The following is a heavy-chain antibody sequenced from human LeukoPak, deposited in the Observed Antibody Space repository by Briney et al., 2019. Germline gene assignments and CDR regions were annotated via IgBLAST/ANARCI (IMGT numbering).Heavy chain of an antibody. CDR2: ISSSSSYI. D-gene: IGHD3-16*01. CDR3: ARDPNYD. CDR1: GFTFSSYS. J-gene: IGHJ4*02. Sequence: GGSLRLSCAASGFTFSSYSMNWVRQAPGKGLEWVSSISSSSSYIYYAGSVKGRFTISRDNAKNSLYLQVNSLRAEDTAVYYCARDPNYDWGQGTLVAVSS. V-gene: IGHV3-21*01.